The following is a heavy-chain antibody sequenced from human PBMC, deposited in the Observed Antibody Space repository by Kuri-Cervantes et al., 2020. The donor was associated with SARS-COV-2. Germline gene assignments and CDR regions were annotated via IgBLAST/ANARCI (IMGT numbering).Heavy chain of an antibody. V-gene: IGHV4-4*02. CDR3: ARVLSGPRSFDY. CDR1: GGSISSNNY. D-gene: IGHD3-3*01. Sequence: GSLRLSCAVSGGSISSNNYWSWVRQPPGKGLEWIGQVYQNGATNYNPSLKSRVTISVDTSKNQFSLKLSSVTAADTAVYYCARVLSGPRSFDYWGQGTLVTVSS. J-gene: IGHJ4*02. CDR2: VYQNGAT.